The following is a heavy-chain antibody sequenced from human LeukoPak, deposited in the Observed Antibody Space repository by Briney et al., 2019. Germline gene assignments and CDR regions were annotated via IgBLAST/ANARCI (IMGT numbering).Heavy chain of an antibody. J-gene: IGHJ4*02. D-gene: IGHD6-13*01. Sequence: GGSLRLSCAASGFTFSSYGMHWVRQAPGKGLEWVAFIRYDGSNKYYADSVKGRFTISRDNSKNTLYLQMNSLRAEDTAVYYCARDSIVATGDIDSWGQGTLVTVSS. CDR1: GFTFSSYG. CDR3: ARDSIVATGDIDS. V-gene: IGHV3-30*02. CDR2: IRYDGSNK.